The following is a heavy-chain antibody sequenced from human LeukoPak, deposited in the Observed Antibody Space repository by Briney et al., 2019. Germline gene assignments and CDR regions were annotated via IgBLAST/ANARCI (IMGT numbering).Heavy chain of an antibody. V-gene: IGHV4-59*01. CDR1: GGSISSYY. CDR3: ARAPGGRHYYYYYMDV. J-gene: IGHJ6*03. Sequence: PSETLSLTCTVSGGSISSYYWSWIRQPPGKGLEWIGYIYYSGSINYNPSLKSRVTISVDTSKNQFSLKLSSVTAADTAVYYCARAPGGRHYYYYYMDVWGEGTTVTVSS. CDR2: IYYSGSI.